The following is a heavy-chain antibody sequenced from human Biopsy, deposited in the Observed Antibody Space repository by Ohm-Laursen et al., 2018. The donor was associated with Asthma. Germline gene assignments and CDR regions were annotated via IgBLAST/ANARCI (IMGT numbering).Heavy chain of an antibody. J-gene: IGHJ4*02. CDR1: GGSISTYY. D-gene: IGHD1-26*01. CDR3: ARDRGGTYGRTFES. Sequence: SETLSLTCTVSGGSISTYYWTWIRQPPGKGLEWVAYLYNSGTTNYNPSLKSRVTISVDTSKNQVSLNVRYVTAADPAGYYCARDRGGTYGRTFESWGQRTLGTVSS. V-gene: IGHV4-59*01. CDR2: LYNSGTT.